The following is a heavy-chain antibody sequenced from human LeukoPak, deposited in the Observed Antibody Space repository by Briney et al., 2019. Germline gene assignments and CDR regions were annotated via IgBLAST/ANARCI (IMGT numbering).Heavy chain of an antibody. CDR2: INHSGST. CDR3: ARGRYSRYFDY. Sequence: GSLRLSCVASGFIFGDYWMRWVRQPPGKGLEWIGEINHSGSTNYNPSLKSRVTISVDTSKNQFSLKLSSVTAADTAVYYCARGRYSRYFDYWGQGTLVTVSS. D-gene: IGHD2-21*01. V-gene: IGHV4-34*01. J-gene: IGHJ4*02. CDR1: GFIFGDYW.